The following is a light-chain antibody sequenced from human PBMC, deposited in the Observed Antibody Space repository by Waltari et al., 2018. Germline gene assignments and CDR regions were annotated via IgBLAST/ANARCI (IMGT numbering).Light chain of an antibody. V-gene: IGLV4-69*02. J-gene: IGLJ3*02. CDR3: QTWTTDTVL. Sequence: QLVLPQSPSASASLGASPKLTYTLSSGHRTYALPLHHQQPEKGPRYLMKINTGGSHSKGDGVPDSFSGSSSGAERYLTISSLQYEDEAVYFCQTWTTDTVLFGGGTKLTVL. CDR1: SGHRTYA. CDR2: INTGGSH.